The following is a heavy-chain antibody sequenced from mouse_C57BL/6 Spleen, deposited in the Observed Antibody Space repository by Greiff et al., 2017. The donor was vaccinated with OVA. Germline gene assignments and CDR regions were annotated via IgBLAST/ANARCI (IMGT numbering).Heavy chain of an antibody. CDR3: ARRGDYGKTYFDY. V-gene: IGHV1-69*01. CDR2: IDPSDSYT. CDR1: GYTFTSYW. Sequence: QVQLQQPGAELVMPGASVKLSCKASGYTFTSYWMHWVKQRPGQGLEWIGEIDPSDSYTNYNQKFKGKSTLTVDKSSSTAYMQLSSLTSEDSAVYYGARRGDYGKTYFDYWGQGTTLTVSS. J-gene: IGHJ2*01. D-gene: IGHD2-1*01.